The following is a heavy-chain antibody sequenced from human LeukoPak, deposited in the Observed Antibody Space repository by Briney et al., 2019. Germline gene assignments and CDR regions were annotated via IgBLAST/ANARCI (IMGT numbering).Heavy chain of an antibody. V-gene: IGHV4-34*01. CDR2: INHSGST. Sequence: SETLSLTCAVYGGSFSGYYWSWIRQPPGKGLEWIGEINHSGSTNYNPSLKSRVTISVDTSKNQFSLKLSSVTAADTAVYYCARTVSIFGVVTFFDYWGQGTLVTVSP. CDR3: ARTVSIFGVVTFFDY. CDR1: GGSFSGYY. J-gene: IGHJ4*02. D-gene: IGHD3-3*01.